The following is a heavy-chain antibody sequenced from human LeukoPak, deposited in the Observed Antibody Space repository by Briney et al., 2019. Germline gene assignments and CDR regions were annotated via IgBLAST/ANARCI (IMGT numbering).Heavy chain of an antibody. V-gene: IGHV3-11*01. Sequence: GGSLRLSCAASGFTFSDYYMSWIRQAPGKGLEWVSYISSSGSTIYYADSVKGRFTISRANDKNSLYLQMHSLRAEDTAVYYCARVSSGLNVWGSYRNLDYWGQGTLVTVSS. J-gene: IGHJ4*02. D-gene: IGHD3-16*02. CDR2: ISSSGSTI. CDR3: ARVSSGLNVWGSYRNLDY. CDR1: GFTFSDYY.